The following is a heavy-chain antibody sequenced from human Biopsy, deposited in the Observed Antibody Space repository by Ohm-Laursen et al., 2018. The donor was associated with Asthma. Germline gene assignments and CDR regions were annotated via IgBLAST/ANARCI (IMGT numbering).Heavy chain of an antibody. J-gene: IGHJ4*02. CDR2: ITSVFGTT. Sequence: SVKVSCKSLGGTFNTYVIGWVRQAPGQRLEWMGGITSVFGTTTYPQKFQDRVTITADDSTSTVYMELSSLRSEDTAVYYCARKAGSCISRTCYSLDFWGQGTLVTVSS. CDR3: ARKAGSCISRTCYSLDF. V-gene: IGHV1-69*13. CDR1: GGTFNTYV. D-gene: IGHD2-2*01.